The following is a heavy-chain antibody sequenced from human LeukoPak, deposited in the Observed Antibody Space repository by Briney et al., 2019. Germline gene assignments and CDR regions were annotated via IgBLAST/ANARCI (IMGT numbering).Heavy chain of an antibody. D-gene: IGHD4-17*01. J-gene: IGHJ6*02. CDR2: INSDGSST. V-gene: IGHV3-74*01. CDR1: GFSFSSYW. CDR3: ARDPYGDYYYGMDV. Sequence: GGSLRLSCAASGFSFSSYWMHWVRQAPGKGLVWVSRINSDGSSTSYADSVKGRFTISRDNAKNSLYLQMNSLRGEDTAVYYCARDPYGDYYYGMDVWGQGTMVTVSS.